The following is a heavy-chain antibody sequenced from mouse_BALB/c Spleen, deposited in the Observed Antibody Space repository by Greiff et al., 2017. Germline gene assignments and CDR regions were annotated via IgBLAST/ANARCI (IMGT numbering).Heavy chain of an antibody. CDR2: IYPGSGST. Sequence: LQQPGSELVRPGASVKLSCKASGYTFTSYWMHWVKQRHGQGLEWIGNIYPGSGSTNYDEKFKSKGTLTVDTSSSTAYMHLSSLTSEDSAVYYCTRGSHYYGSDWYFDVWGAGTTVTVSA. D-gene: IGHD1-1*01. V-gene: IGHV1S22*01. CDR1: GYTFTSYW. CDR3: TRGSHYYGSDWYFDV. J-gene: IGHJ1*01.